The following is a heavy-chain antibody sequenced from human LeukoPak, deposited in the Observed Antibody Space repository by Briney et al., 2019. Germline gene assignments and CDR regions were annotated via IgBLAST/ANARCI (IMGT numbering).Heavy chain of an antibody. D-gene: IGHD2-2*01. CDR2: IYHSGST. CDR3: ARDGGYQLPSDNWFDP. J-gene: IGHJ5*02. CDR1: GYSISSGYY. V-gene: IGHV4-38-2*02. Sequence: SETLSLTCTVSGYSISSGYYWGWIRQPPGKGLEWIGSIYHSGSTYYNPSLKSRVTISVDTSKNQFSLKLSSVTAADTAVYYCARDGGYQLPSDNWFDPWGQGTLVTVSS.